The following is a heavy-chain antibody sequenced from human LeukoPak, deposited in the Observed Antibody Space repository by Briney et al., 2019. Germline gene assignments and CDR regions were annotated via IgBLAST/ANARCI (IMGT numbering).Heavy chain of an antibody. D-gene: IGHD3-9*01. J-gene: IGHJ3*02. CDR1: GYTFTSYA. V-gene: IGHV1-3*01. CDR2: INAGNGNT. CDR3: AAGILTASDAFDI. Sequence: ASVKVSCKASGYTFTSYAMHWVRQAPRQRLEWMGWINAGNGNTKYSQKFQGRVTITRDTSASTAYMELSSLRSEDTAVYYCAAGILTASDAFDIWGQGTMVTVSS.